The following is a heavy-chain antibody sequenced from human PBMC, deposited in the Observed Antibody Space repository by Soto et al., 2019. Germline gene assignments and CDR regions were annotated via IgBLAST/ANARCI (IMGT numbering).Heavy chain of an antibody. CDR2: TYYRSKWYN. CDR1: GDSVSSDSAT. CDR3: ARAPPPYGANFDY. D-gene: IGHD4-17*01. Sequence: SQTLSLTCAISGDSVSSDSATWNWIRQAPTRGLEWLGRTYYRSKWYNDYAVTVKSRITVSPDTSTNQFSLQLNSVTPEDTAVYYCARAPPPYGANFDYWGQGSLVTVSS. V-gene: IGHV6-1*01. J-gene: IGHJ4*02.